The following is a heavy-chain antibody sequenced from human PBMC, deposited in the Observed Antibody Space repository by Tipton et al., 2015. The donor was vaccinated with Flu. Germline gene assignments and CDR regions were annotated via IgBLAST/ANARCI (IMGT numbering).Heavy chain of an antibody. Sequence: TLSLTCTVSGGSISSSSYYWGWIRQPPGKGLEWIGSMYYSGSTYYHPSLKSRVTISVDTSKNQFSLKLSSVTAADTAVYYCARGAVVGKLSWFDPWGQGTLVTVSS. CDR3: ARGAVVGKLSWFDP. V-gene: IGHV4-39*07. CDR1: GGSISSSSYY. D-gene: IGHD2-15*01. J-gene: IGHJ5*02. CDR2: MYYSGST.